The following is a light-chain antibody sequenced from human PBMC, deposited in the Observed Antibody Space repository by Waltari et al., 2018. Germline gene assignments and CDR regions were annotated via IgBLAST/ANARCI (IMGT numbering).Light chain of an antibody. Sequence: QSALTQPPSASGSPGQSVTISCTGSSSDVGNYNYVSWYQQHPAKAPKLMIYEVTKRPSGVPDRFSGSKSGNTASLTVSGLQAEDEADYYCSSYAGSNNLMFGGGTKVTVL. CDR1: SSDVGNYNY. J-gene: IGLJ3*02. V-gene: IGLV2-8*01. CDR2: EVT. CDR3: SSYAGSNNLM.